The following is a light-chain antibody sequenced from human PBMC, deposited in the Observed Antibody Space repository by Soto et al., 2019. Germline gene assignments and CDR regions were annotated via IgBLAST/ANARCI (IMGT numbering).Light chain of an antibody. CDR3: QQYGSTPRT. CDR1: QSISSSS. Sequence: EIVLTQSPGTLSLSPGERATLSCRASQSISSSSLAWYQQKPGQAPRLIIYDTSSRATGIPDRFSGSGSETDFTLTISGLEPEDFAMYYCQQYGSTPRTFGPGAKVDIK. V-gene: IGKV3-20*01. J-gene: IGKJ3*01. CDR2: DTS.